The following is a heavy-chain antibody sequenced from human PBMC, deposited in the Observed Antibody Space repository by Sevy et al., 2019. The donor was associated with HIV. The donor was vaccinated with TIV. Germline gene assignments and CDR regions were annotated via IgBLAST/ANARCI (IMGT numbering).Heavy chain of an antibody. J-gene: IGHJ3*02. V-gene: IGHV4-39*01. CDR3: ARRWIVVVARAFDI. CDR2: IYYSGST. D-gene: IGHD2-15*01. Sequence: SETLSLTCTVSGGSINSNSYYWGWIRQPPGKGLEWIGSIYYSGSTYYNTSLKSRVTISVDTSNNHFSLKLRSVTAADTAVYYCARRWIVVVARAFDIWGQGTMVTVSS. CDR1: GGSINSNSYY.